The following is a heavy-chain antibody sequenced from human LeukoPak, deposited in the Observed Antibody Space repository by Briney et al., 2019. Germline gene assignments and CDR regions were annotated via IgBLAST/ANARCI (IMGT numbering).Heavy chain of an antibody. J-gene: IGHJ4*02. Sequence: SGTLSLTCTVSGGSISSSSYYWGWIRQPPGKGLEWIGSIYYSGSTYYNPSLKSRVTISVDTSKNQFSLKLSSVTAADTAVYYCARGLWYSSSWYYYWGQGTLVTVSS. CDR1: GGSISSSSYY. CDR3: ARGLWYSSSWYYY. CDR2: IYYSGST. V-gene: IGHV4-39*07. D-gene: IGHD6-13*01.